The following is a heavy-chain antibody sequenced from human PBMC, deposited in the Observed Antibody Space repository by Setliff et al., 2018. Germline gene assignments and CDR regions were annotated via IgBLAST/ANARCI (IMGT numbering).Heavy chain of an antibody. Sequence: GSLRLSCAASGFTFSSYAMNWVRQAPGKGLEWIAYIYHSGSTNYNPSLKSRVTISMDTSKNQFSPKLTSVTVADTAVYYCAGGRRYDYGWDFDYWGQGTLVTVSS. CDR1: GFTFSSYA. V-gene: IGHV4-34*01. CDR2: IYHSGST. D-gene: IGHD4-17*01. CDR3: AGGRRYDYGWDFDY. J-gene: IGHJ4*02.